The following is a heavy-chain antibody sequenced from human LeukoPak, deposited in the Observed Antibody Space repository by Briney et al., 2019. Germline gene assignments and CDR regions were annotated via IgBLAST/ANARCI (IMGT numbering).Heavy chain of an antibody. V-gene: IGHV1-2*02. CDR3: TRVRYCSSTTCNVGAFDI. Sequence: ASVKVSCKASGYSFTSYYMHWVRQAPGQGLEWMGWINPSNGRTGYAQKFQGRVSMTRDASITTAYMEVSSLRSDDTAVYYCTRVRYCSSTTCNVGAFDIWGQGTMVIVSS. CDR1: GYSFTSYY. CDR2: INPSNGRT. J-gene: IGHJ3*02. D-gene: IGHD2-2*01.